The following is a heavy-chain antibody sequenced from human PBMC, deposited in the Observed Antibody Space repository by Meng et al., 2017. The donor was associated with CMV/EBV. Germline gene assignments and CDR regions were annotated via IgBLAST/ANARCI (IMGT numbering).Heavy chain of an antibody. D-gene: IGHD6-13*01. Sequence: SEPLSLTCAVYGGSFSGYYWSWIRQPPGKGREWIGEINHSGSTNYNPSLKSRVTISVDTSKNQFSLKLCSVTAADTAVYYCARVGQQHAVPIWGQGTMVTVSS. CDR2: INHSGST. V-gene: IGHV4-34*01. J-gene: IGHJ3*02. CDR3: ARVGQQHAVPI. CDR1: GGSFSGYY.